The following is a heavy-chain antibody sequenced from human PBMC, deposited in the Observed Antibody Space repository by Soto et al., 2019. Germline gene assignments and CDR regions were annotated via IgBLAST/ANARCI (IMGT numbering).Heavy chain of an antibody. CDR3: ARDKRPPRIAVADDYYYGMDV. V-gene: IGHV3-23*01. CDR2: ISSSGSTT. D-gene: IGHD6-19*01. Sequence: LRLSCAASGFTFSRYAISWVRQAPGKGLEWVSTISSSGSTTYYADSVKGRFTISRDNSKNTLYLQMNSLRAEDTAVYYCARDKRPPRIAVADDYYYGMDVWGQGTTVTV. CDR1: GFTFSRYA. J-gene: IGHJ6*02.